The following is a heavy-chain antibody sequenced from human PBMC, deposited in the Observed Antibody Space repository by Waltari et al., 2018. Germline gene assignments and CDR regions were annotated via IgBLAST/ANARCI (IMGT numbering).Heavy chain of an antibody. D-gene: IGHD3-3*02. J-gene: IGHJ4*02. CDR1: GGSISSSSYY. CDR3: ARYAFDYYFDY. CDR2: IYYSGST. V-gene: IGHV4-39*07. Sequence: QLQLQESGPGLVKPSETLSLTCTVSGGSISSSSYYWGWIRQPPGKGLEWIGSIYYSGSTYYTPSLKSRVTISVDTSKNQFSLKLSSVTAADTAVYYCARYAFDYYFDYWGQGTLVTVSS.